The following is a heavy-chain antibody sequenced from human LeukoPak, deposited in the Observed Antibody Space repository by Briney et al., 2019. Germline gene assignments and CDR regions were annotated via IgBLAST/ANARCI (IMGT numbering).Heavy chain of an antibody. CDR2: ISYDGSNK. CDR1: GFTFSSYG. CDR3: AKIVDDSSSFDY. J-gene: IGHJ4*02. D-gene: IGHD3-22*01. V-gene: IGHV3-30*18. Sequence: PGRSLRLSCAASGFTFSSYGMHWVRQAPGKGLEWVAVISYDGSNKYYADSVKGRFTISRDNSKNTLYLQMNSLRAEDTAVYYCAKIVDDSSSFDYWGQGTLVTVSS.